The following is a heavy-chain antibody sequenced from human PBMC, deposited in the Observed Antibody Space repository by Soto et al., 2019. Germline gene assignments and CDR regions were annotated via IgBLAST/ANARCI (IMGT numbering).Heavy chain of an antibody. Sequence: SETLSLTCTVSGVSISSGGYYWSWIRQHPGKGLEWIGYIYYSGSTYYNPSLKSRVTISVDTSKNQFSLKLSSVTAADTAVYYCARAKDGVQGYGYNWFDPWGQGTLVTVSS. CDR3: ARAKDGVQGYGYNWFDP. V-gene: IGHV4-31*03. CDR2: IYYSGST. D-gene: IGHD5-12*01. J-gene: IGHJ5*02. CDR1: GVSISSGGYY.